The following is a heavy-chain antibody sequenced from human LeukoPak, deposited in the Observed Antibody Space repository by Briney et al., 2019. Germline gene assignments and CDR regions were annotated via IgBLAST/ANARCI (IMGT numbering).Heavy chain of an antibody. D-gene: IGHD6-13*01. CDR3: ARRGAAGTYYFDY. CDR2: ISGSSGGT. V-gene: IGHV3-23*01. CDR1: GFTFSSYV. J-gene: IGHJ4*02. Sequence: PGGSLRLSCAASGFTFSSYVMSWVRQAPGKGLEWGSAISGSSGGTFYADSVKGRFTISRDNSKNTLYLQTNSLRAEDTAVYYCARRGAAGTYYFDYWGQGTLVTVSS.